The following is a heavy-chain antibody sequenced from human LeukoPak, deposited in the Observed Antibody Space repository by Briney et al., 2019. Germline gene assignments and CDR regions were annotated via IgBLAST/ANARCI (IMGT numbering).Heavy chain of an antibody. J-gene: IGHJ4*02. CDR3: AKSDRGQWLTLPSDY. Sequence: GGSLRLSCAASGFTFSSYAMSWVRQAPRKGLEWVSAISGSGGSTYYADSVKGRFTISRDNSKNTLYLQMNSLRAEDTAVYYCAKSDRGQWLTLPSDYWGQGTLVTVSS. CDR1: GFTFSSYA. V-gene: IGHV3-23*01. CDR2: ISGSGGST. D-gene: IGHD6-19*01.